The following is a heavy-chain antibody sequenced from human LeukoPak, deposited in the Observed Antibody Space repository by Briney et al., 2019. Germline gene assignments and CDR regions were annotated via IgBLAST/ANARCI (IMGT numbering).Heavy chain of an antibody. Sequence: ASVKVSCKVSGYTLTELSMHWVRQAPGKGLEWMGGFDPEDGETIYAQKFQGRVTMTEDTSTDTAYMEPSSLRSEDTAVYYCATYYDILTGYAGFDYWGQGTLVTVSS. V-gene: IGHV1-24*01. J-gene: IGHJ4*02. D-gene: IGHD3-9*01. CDR3: ATYYDILTGYAGFDY. CDR1: GYTLTELS. CDR2: FDPEDGET.